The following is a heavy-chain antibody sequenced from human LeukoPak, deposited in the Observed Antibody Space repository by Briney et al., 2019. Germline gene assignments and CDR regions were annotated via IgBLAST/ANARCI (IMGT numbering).Heavy chain of an antibody. J-gene: IGHJ5*02. CDR2: ISGYNGNT. V-gene: IGHV1-18*04. CDR1: GYTLSRYG. Sequence: ASVNVSCKASGYTLSRYGISWVRQAPGQGGEWMGWISGYNGNTNYAQKLQGRVTVTTDTTTSTAYMELRSLRSDDTAVYYCVRDPNNCSSGTFSVRNWFDPWGQGTLVTVSS. CDR3: VRDPNNCSSGTFSVRNWFDP. D-gene: IGHD3-10*01.